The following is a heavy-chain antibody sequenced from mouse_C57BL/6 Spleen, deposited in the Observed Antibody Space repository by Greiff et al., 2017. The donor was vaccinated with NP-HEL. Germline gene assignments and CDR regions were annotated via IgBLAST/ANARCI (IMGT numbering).Heavy chain of an antibody. CDR1: GYTFTSYG. CDR3: ARGYSSSYWYFDV. D-gene: IGHD1-1*01. J-gene: IGHJ1*03. CDR2: IYPRSGNT. Sequence: QVQLQQSGAELARPGASVKLSCKASGYTFTSYGISWVKQRTGQGLEWIGEIYPRSGNTYYNEKFKGKATLTADKSSSTAYMELRSLTSEDSAVYVCARGYSSSYWYFDVWGTGTTVTVSS. V-gene: IGHV1-81*01.